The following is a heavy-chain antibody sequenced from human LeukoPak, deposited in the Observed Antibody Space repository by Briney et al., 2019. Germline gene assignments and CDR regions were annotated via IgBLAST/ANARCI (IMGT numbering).Heavy chain of an antibody. CDR2: ISSNGGST. V-gene: IGHV3-64*01. D-gene: IGHD5-18*01. Sequence: PWGSLRLSCTASGFTFNTYAMHWVRQAPGKGLEYVSAISSNGGSTYYANSVKGRFTISRDNSKNTLYLQMGSLRIEDMAIYYCARTRSGYTYSSPDYWGQGTLVTVSS. CDR1: GFTFNTYA. J-gene: IGHJ4*02. CDR3: ARTRSGYTYSSPDY.